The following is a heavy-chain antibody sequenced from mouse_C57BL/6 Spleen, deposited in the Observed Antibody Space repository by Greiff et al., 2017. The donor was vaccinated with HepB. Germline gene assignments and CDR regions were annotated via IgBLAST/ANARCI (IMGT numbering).Heavy chain of an antibody. CDR1: GYTFTDYE. CDR3: AIASFDY. D-gene: IGHD1-1*01. J-gene: IGHJ2*01. Sequence: QVQLQQSGAELVRPGASVTLSCKASGYTFTDYEMHWVKQTPVHGLEWIGAIDPETGGTAYNQKFKGKAILTVDKSSSTAYMQLSSLTSEDSAVYYCAIASFDYWGQGTTLTVSS. V-gene: IGHV1-15*01. CDR2: IDPETGGT.